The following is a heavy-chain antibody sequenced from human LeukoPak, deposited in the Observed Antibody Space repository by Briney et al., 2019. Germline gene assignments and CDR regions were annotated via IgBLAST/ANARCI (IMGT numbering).Heavy chain of an antibody. V-gene: IGHV5-51*01. CDR1: GXSFTSYW. CDR3: ARQQWRSSGWDYFDY. J-gene: IGHJ4*02. CDR2: IYPGDSDT. Sequence: GESLKISCKGSGXSFTSYWFGWVRQMPGKGLEWMGIIYPGDSDTRYSPSFQGQVTISADKSINTAYLQWSSLKASDTAMYYCARQQWRSSGWDYFDYWGQGTLVTVSS. D-gene: IGHD6-19*01.